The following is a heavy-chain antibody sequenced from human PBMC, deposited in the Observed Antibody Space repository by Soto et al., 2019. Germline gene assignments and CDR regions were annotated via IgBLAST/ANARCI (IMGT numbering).Heavy chain of an antibody. D-gene: IGHD3-3*02. V-gene: IGHV1-2*02. CDR3: ARVLSRNPDAFDI. CDR2: INPNSGGT. Sequence: XSVEGSCRASGHTFTCYYMPWVRQAPGQGLEWMGWINPNSGGTNYAQKFQGRVTMTRDTSISTAYMELSRLRSDDTAVYYCARVLSRNPDAFDIWGQGTMVTVSS. CDR1: GHTFTCYY. J-gene: IGHJ3*02.